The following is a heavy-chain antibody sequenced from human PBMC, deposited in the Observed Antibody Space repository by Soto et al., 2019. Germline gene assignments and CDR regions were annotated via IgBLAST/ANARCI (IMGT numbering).Heavy chain of an antibody. V-gene: IGHV1-18*01. CDR3: ARYLRYCSSTSCKKSPVNY. CDR2: ISAYNGNT. D-gene: IGHD2-2*01. J-gene: IGHJ4*02. CDR1: GYTFTSYG. Sequence: QVQLVQSGAEVKKPGASVKVSCKASGYTFTSYGISWVRQAPGQGLEWMGWISAYNGNTNYAQKLQGRVTMTKDTSTSTAYMELRSLRSDDTAVYYCARYLRYCSSTSCKKSPVNYWGQGTLVTVSS.